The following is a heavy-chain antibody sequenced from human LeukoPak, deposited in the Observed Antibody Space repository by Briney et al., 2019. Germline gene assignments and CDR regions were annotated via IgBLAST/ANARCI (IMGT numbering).Heavy chain of an antibody. CDR1: GFTFSSYG. V-gene: IGHV3-30*18. CDR3: AKVISVGAKDY. D-gene: IGHD1-26*01. J-gene: IGHJ4*02. Sequence: GGSLRLSCAASGFTFSSYGMHWVRQAPGKGLEWVAVISYDGSNKYYADSVKGRFTISRDNSKITLYLQMNGLRAEDTAVYYCAKVISVGAKDYWGQGTLVTVSS. CDR2: ISYDGSNK.